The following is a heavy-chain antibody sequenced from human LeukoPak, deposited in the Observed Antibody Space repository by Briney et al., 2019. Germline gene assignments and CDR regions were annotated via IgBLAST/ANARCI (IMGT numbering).Heavy chain of an antibody. CDR3: ARGPYYYYYGMDV. CDR1: GFTFSSYW. V-gene: IGHV3-74*01. J-gene: IGHJ6*04. CDR2: ITSDGSST. Sequence: GGSLRLSCAASGFTFSSYWMHWVRQAPGKGLVWVSRITSDGSSTSYADSVKGRFAISRDNAKNTLYLQMNSLRAEDTAVYYCARGPYYYYYGMDVWGKGTTVTVSS.